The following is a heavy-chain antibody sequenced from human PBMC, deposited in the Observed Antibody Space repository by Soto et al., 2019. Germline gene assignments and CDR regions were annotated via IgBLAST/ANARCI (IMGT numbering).Heavy chain of an antibody. CDR3: ARESEDLTSNFDY. CDR1: GFTFTRYS. V-gene: IGHV3-21*06. CDR2: ISSTTNYI. Sequence: GGSLRLSCAASGFTFTRYSMIWVRQAPGKGLEWVSSISSTTNYIYYGDSMKGRSTISRDNAKNSLYLEMNSLRAEDTAVYYCARESEDLTSNFDYWGQGTLVTVSS. J-gene: IGHJ4*02.